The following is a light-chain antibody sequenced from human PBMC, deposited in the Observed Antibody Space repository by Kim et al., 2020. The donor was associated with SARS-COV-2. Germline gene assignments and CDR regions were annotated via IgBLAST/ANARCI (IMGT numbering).Light chain of an antibody. V-gene: IGKV1-27*01. J-gene: IGKJ5*01. CDR1: QGISNY. CDR2: GAS. CDR3: QKYNSAPFT. Sequence: DIQMTRSPSSLSASVGDRVTITCRASQGISNYLAWYQQKSGKVPKLLIYGASTLQSGVPSRFSGSGSGTDFTLTISSLQAEDVATYYCQKYNSAPFTFGQGTRLEIK.